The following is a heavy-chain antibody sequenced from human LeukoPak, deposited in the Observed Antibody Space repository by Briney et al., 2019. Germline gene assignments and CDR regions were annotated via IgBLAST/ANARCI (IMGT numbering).Heavy chain of an antibody. Sequence: SETLSLTCTVSGGSMSSYYWSWIRQPPGKGLEWIGYIFYSGSTNYNPSLKSRVTISVDTSKNQVSLKLSSVTAADTAVYYCARVYYSNSYDYWYFDLWGRGTLVTVSS. D-gene: IGHD6-13*01. V-gene: IGHV4-59*01. CDR2: IFYSGST. CDR3: ARVYYSNSYDYWYFDL. CDR1: GGSMSSYY. J-gene: IGHJ2*01.